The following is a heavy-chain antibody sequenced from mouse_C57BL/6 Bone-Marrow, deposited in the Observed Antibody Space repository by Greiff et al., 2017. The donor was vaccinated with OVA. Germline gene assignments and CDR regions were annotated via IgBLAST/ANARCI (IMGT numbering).Heavy chain of an antibody. Sequence: QVQLQQPGAELVMPGASVKLSCKASGYTFTSYWMHWVKQRPGQGLEWIGEIDPSDSYTNYNQKFKGKSTLTVDKSSSTAYMQLSSLTSEDSAVYYCARSGYYVGAWFAYWGQGTLVTVSA. CDR1: GYTFTSYW. CDR3: ARSGYYVGAWFAY. V-gene: IGHV1-69*01. J-gene: IGHJ3*01. CDR2: IDPSDSYT. D-gene: IGHD2-3*01.